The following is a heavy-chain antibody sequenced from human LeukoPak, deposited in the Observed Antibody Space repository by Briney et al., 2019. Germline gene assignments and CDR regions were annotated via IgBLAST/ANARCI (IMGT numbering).Heavy chain of an antibody. J-gene: IGHJ5*02. CDR2: IYYSGST. V-gene: IGHV4-59*08. CDR3: AKVGIVAAGKGWFDP. CDR1: GGSISSYY. D-gene: IGHD6-13*01. Sequence: SETLSLTCTVSGGSISSYYWSWIRQPPGKGLELIGFIYYSGSTSYNPSLKSRVTISVDTSKNQFSLKLNSVTAADTAVYYCAKVGIVAAGKGWFDPWGQGTLVTVSS.